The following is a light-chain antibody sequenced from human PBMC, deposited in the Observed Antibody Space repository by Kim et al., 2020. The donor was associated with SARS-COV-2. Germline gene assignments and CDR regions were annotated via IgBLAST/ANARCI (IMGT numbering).Light chain of an antibody. CDR3: AVWDESLRGRL. CDR2: SDY. V-gene: IGLV1-44*01. Sequence: ELTQPPSASGTPGQRVTISCSGSSSNIGSNTVNWYQQLPGTAPKLLIYSDYQRASGVPDRFSGSRSGTSASLAISGLLSEDEADYYCAVWDESLRGRLFGAGTKVTVL. J-gene: IGLJ1*01. CDR1: SSNIGSNT.